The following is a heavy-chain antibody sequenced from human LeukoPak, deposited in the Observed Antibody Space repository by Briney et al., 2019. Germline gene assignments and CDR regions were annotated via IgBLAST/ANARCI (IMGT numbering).Heavy chain of an antibody. D-gene: IGHD2-2*01. V-gene: IGHV5-51*01. Sequence: GESLKISCKGSGYSFTSYWIGWVRQMPGKGLEWMGIIYPGDSDTRYSPSFQGQVTISADRSTSTAYLQWSSLKASDTAMYYCARHLLLGYCSSTSCLNYFDYWGQGTLVTVSS. CDR2: IYPGDSDT. CDR1: GYSFTSYW. CDR3: ARHLLLGYCSSTSCLNYFDY. J-gene: IGHJ4*02.